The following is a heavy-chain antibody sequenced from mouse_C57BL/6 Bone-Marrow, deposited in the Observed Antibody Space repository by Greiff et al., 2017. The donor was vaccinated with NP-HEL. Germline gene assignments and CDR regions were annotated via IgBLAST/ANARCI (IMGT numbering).Heavy chain of an antibody. Sequence: VQGVESGAELVKPGASVKISCKASGYEFSNYWMNWVKQRPGKGLEWIGQIYPGDGDTNYNGKFKDKATLTADKSSSTAYMQRSRLTSEDAAVYVCARGAYWGQGTRGTVSA. J-gene: IGHJ3*01. CDR1: GYEFSNYW. CDR2: IYPGDGDT. CDR3: ARGAY. V-gene: IGHV1-80*01.